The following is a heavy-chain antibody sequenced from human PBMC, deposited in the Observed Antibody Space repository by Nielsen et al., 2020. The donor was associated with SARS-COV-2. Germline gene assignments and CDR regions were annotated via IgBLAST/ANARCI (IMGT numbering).Heavy chain of an antibody. V-gene: IGHV5-51*01. D-gene: IGHD4-17*01. CDR1: GFSFTSYW. CDR3: ARGLPYGDT. J-gene: IGHJ5*02. Sequence: GESLKISCKASGFSFTSYWIGWVRQMPGKGLEWMGFIYPSDSDTRYSPSFQGQVTISADKSINTAYLHWRSLKASDTAMYYCARGLPYGDTWGQGTLVTVSS. CDR2: IYPSDSDT.